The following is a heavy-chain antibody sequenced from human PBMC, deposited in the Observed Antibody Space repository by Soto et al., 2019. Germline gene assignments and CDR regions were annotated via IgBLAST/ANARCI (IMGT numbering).Heavy chain of an antibody. CDR3: ARSRRGFGSSWFDWFDP. CDR1: VVSFSGYY. J-gene: IGHJ5*02. D-gene: IGHD6-13*01. CDR2: INESGST. V-gene: IGHV4-34*01. Sequence: PSETLSLTCAFYVVSFSGYYWSCIRHPPGKGLEWIGEINESGSTKHNPSLKGRVTISVDTSKNQFSLKLSSVTAADTAVYYCARSRRGFGSSWFDWFDPWGQGTLVTVSS.